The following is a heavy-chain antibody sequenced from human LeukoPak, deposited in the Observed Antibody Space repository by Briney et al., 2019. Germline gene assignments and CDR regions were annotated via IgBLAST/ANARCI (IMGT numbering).Heavy chain of an antibody. Sequence: PGGSLRLSCEGSGITLRNYGMHWVRRAPGKGLEWVAVISYDGSNKYYADSVKGRFTISRDNAKNSLYLQMNSLRAEDTALYYCARGVGAPYYYYYYYMDVWGKGTTVTVSS. CDR3: ARGVGAPYYYYYYYMDV. J-gene: IGHJ6*03. CDR1: GITLRNYG. CDR2: ISYDGSNK. V-gene: IGHV3-30*12. D-gene: IGHD1-26*01.